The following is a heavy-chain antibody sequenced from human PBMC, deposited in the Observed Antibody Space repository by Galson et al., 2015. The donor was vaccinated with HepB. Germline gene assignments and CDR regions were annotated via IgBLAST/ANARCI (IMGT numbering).Heavy chain of an antibody. D-gene: IGHD3-10*01. Sequence: LRLSCAASEFILSMYWMHWVRQAPGKGLEWVANIKEDGSEKNYVNSVKGRFTISRDNAKNSLYLQMNSLRAEDTAVYYCAKVKRGEWYSFYYYGIDVWGQGTLVTVAS. V-gene: IGHV3-7*05. CDR2: IKEDGSEK. CDR3: AKVKRGEWYSFYYYGIDV. CDR1: EFILSMYW. J-gene: IGHJ6*02.